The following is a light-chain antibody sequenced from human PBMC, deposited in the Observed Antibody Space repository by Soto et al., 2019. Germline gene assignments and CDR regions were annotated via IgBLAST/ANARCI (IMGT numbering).Light chain of an antibody. V-gene: IGKV3-15*01. CDR3: QQYNNWPGT. CDR1: QSVSSN. Sequence: EIVMTQSPATLSVSPGERATLSCRASQSVSSNLAWYQHKPGQAPRLLIYGASTRATGIPARFSGSGSGTEFTLTNSGLQSEDFAVYYCQQYNNWPGTFGQGTKVEIK. CDR2: GAS. J-gene: IGKJ1*01.